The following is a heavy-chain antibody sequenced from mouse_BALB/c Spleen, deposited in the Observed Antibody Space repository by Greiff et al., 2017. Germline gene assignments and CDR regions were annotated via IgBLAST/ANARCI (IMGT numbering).Heavy chain of an antibody. CDR3: ARAIYYDAMDY. J-gene: IGHJ4*01. Sequence: EVQLQESGPELVKPGASVKMSCKASGYTFTSYVMHWVKQKPGQGLEWIGYINPYNDGTKYNEKFKGKATLTSDKSSSTAYMELSSLTSEDSAVYYCARAIYYDAMDYWGQGTSVTVSS. V-gene: IGHV1-14*01. CDR1: GYTFTSYV. CDR2: INPYNDGT. D-gene: IGHD2-1*01.